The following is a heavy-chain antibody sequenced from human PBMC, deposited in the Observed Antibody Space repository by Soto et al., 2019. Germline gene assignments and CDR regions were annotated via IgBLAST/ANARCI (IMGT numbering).Heavy chain of an antibody. V-gene: IGHV4-34*01. CDR2: INHSGST. CDR1: GGSFSGYY. Sequence: QVQLQQWGAGLLKPSETLSLTCAVYGGSFSGYYWSWIRQPPGKGLEWIGEINHSGSTNYNPSLKSRVTISVDTSKNQFSLKLSSVTAADTAVYYCARGRVTMVRGVIIPPYFDYWGQGTLVTVSS. D-gene: IGHD3-10*01. J-gene: IGHJ4*02. CDR3: ARGRVTMVRGVIIPPYFDY.